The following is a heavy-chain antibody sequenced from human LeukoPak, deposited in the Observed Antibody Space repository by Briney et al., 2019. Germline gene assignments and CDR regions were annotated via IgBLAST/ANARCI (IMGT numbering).Heavy chain of an antibody. CDR2: FDPEDGET. V-gene: IGHV1-24*01. J-gene: IGHJ5*02. CDR3: AIPGRRFLVQNWFDP. CDR1: GYTLTESS. Sequence: ASVKVSCKVSGYTLTESSMHWVRQAPGKGLEWMGGFDPEDGETIYAQKFQGRVTMTEDTSTDTAYMELSSLRSEDTAVYYCAIPGRRFLVQNWFDPWGQGTLVTVSS. D-gene: IGHD3-3*01.